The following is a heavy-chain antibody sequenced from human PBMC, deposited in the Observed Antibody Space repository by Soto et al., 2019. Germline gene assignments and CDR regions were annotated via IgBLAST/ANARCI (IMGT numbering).Heavy chain of an antibody. Sequence: PGGSLRLSFAASGFTFTRYSMNWVRQAPGKGLEWVSSISSTTNYIYYGDSMQGRFTISRDNARNSLYLEMNSLRSEDTAVYYCATGGGQWLEKYYFDYWGQGTLVTVSS. J-gene: IGHJ4*02. CDR1: GFTFTRYS. V-gene: IGHV3-21*04. D-gene: IGHD6-19*01. CDR2: ISSTTNYI. CDR3: ATGGGQWLEKYYFDY.